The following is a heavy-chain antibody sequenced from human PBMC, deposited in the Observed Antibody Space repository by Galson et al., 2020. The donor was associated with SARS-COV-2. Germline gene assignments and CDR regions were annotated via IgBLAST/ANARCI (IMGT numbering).Heavy chain of an antibody. CDR3: ARHGLLWFGELLSEGYFDL. Sequence: SEPMSLTCTVSGGSISSYYWSWIRQPPGKGLEWIGYIYYSGSTNYNPSLKSRVTISVDTSKNQFSLKLSSVTAADTAVYYCARHGLLWFGELLSEGYFDLWGRGTLVTVSS. CDR2: IYYSGST. CDR1: GGSISSYY. J-gene: IGHJ2*01. D-gene: IGHD3-10*01. V-gene: IGHV4-59*08.